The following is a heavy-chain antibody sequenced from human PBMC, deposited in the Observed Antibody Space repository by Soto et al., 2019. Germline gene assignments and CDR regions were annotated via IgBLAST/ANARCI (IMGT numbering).Heavy chain of an antibody. D-gene: IGHD2-2*01. CDR1: GYTFTSYG. Sequence: ASVKVSCKASGYTFTSYGISWVRHAPGQGLEWMGWISAYNGNTNYAQKLQGGVTMTTDTSTSTAYMELRSLRSDDTAVYYCARESTEGSYFDYWGQGTLVTVXS. CDR2: ISAYNGNT. J-gene: IGHJ4*02. V-gene: IGHV1-18*01. CDR3: ARESTEGSYFDY.